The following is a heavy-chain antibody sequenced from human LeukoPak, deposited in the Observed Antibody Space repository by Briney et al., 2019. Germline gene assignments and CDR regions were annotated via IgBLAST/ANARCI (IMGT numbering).Heavy chain of an antibody. Sequence: TGGSLRLSCAASGFTFSTYSMNWVRHAPGKGLEWVSSISSSGCYIYYADLVKGRFTISRDNARNSLFLQMNSLKAGDTAVYYCARVSNPWGQGILVTVSS. CDR3: ARVSNP. J-gene: IGHJ5*02. V-gene: IGHV3-21*04. CDR2: ISSSGCYI. CDR1: GFTFSTYS.